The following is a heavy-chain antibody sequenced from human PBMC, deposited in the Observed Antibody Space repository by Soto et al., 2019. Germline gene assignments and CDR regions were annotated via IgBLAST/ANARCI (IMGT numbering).Heavy chain of an antibody. D-gene: IGHD3-3*01. CDR1: GYTLTELS. CDR2: FDPEDGET. J-gene: IGHJ6*02. CDR3: ARGNYDLFV. Sequence: ASVKVSCKVSGYTLTELSMHWVRQAPGKGLEWMGGFDPEDGETIYAQKFQGRVTMTRDTSTSTVYMELSSLRSEDTAVYYCARGNYDLFVWGQGTTVTVSS. V-gene: IGHV1-24*01.